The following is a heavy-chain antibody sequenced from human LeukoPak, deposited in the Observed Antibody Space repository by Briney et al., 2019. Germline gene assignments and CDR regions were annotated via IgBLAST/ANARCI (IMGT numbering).Heavy chain of an antibody. J-gene: IGHJ6*03. Sequence: GLSLRLSCAASGFTFSSYAMHGVRQAPGKGLEGVAVISYDGSNKYYADSVKGRFTSSRDNSKNTLYLQMNSLRAEDTAVYYCARENRGYYYYMDVWGKGTTVTVSS. V-gene: IGHV3-30*04. CDR2: ISYDGSNK. CDR3: ARENRGYYYYMDV. CDR1: GFTFSSYA.